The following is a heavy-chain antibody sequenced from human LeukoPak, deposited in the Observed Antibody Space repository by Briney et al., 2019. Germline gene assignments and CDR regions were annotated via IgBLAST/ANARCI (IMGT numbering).Heavy chain of an antibody. Sequence: GGSLRLSCAASGFTFSSYSMNWVRQAPGKGLEWVSYISSSSSTIYYADSVKGRFTISRDNAKNSLYLQMNSLRAEDTAVYYCARDRAGIVAKIPDAFDIWGQGTMVTVSS. CDR2: ISSSSSTI. D-gene: IGHD5-12*01. V-gene: IGHV3-48*01. J-gene: IGHJ3*02. CDR3: ARDRAGIVAKIPDAFDI. CDR1: GFTFSSYS.